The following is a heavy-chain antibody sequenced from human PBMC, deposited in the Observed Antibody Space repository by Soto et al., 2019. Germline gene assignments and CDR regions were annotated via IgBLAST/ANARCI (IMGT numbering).Heavy chain of an antibody. Sequence: SETLSLTCAVYGGSFSGYYWSWIRQPPGKGLEWIGEINHSGSTNYDPSLKSRVTISVDTSKNQFSLKLSSVTAADTAVYYCARGRSVVVVPAAIDRYNWFDPWGQGTLVTVSS. CDR1: GGSFSGYY. D-gene: IGHD2-2*02. CDR2: INHSGST. V-gene: IGHV4-34*01. CDR3: ARGRSVVVVPAAIDRYNWFDP. J-gene: IGHJ5*02.